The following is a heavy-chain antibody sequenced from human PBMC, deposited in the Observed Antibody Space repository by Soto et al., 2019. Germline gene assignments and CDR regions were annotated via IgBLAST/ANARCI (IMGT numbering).Heavy chain of an antibody. Sequence: QITLKESGPPLVRPAQTLTMTCAFSGFSLTTTSMGATWIRQPPGKSLVCLALIHCDDVQRYSPSLKDRLTISKDSSRSRVVLTISNMNPEDTGTYFCAHTGDYDLLSFDHWGPGTLVTVSS. J-gene: IGHJ4*02. CDR3: AHTGDYDLLSFDH. CDR1: GFSLTTTSMG. D-gene: IGHD4-17*01. CDR2: IHCDDVQ. V-gene: IGHV2-5*08.